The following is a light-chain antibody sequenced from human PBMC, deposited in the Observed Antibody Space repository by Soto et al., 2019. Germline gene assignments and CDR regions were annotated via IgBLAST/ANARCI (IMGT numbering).Light chain of an antibody. J-gene: IGKJ4*01. Sequence: EIVMTQSPATLSVSPGERATLSCRASQSVSSNLAWYQQKPGQAPGLLIYGAPTRATGIPARFSGSGSGTEFTLTISSLQSEDFAVYYCQQYNNWPRALTFGGGTKVEIK. V-gene: IGKV3-15*01. CDR2: GAP. CDR1: QSVSSN. CDR3: QQYNNWPRALT.